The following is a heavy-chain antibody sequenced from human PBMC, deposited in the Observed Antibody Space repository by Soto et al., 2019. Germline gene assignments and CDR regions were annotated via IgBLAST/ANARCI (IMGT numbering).Heavy chain of an antibody. CDR1: GFTFSSYG. J-gene: IGHJ4*02. CDR2: ISYDGSNK. Sequence: GSLRLSCAASGFTFSSYGIHWVRQAPGKGLEWLAIISYDGSNKYYADSVKGRFTISRDTSKNTLYLQMNSLRAEDTAVYYCAKAADGYCSGGACYSADFWGQGTLVTVYS. D-gene: IGHD2-15*01. CDR3: AKAADGYCSGGACYSADF. V-gene: IGHV3-30*18.